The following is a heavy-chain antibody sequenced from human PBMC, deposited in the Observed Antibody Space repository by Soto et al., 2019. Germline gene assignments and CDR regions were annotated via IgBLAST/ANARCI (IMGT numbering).Heavy chain of an antibody. CDR3: ARGEVATILASNWFYP. CDR1: GGTFRSYS. V-gene: IGHV1-69*02. CDR2: IIPILGVA. D-gene: IGHD5-12*01. J-gene: IGHJ5*02. Sequence: QVQLVQSGAEVKKPGSSMKVSCRASGGTFRSYSISWVRQAPGQGLEWMGRIIPILGVASYAQKFQGRVTITADKSTSTAYLELNSLRSEDTAVYYCARGEVATILASNWFYPWGQGTLVSVSS.